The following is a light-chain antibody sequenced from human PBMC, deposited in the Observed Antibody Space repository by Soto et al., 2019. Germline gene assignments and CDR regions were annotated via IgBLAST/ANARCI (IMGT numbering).Light chain of an antibody. Sequence: IQLTQSPSSLSASIGDRVTITCRASQDISSFLAWYQQKPGKAPKLLIYAASTLQSGVPSRFSGSGSVTDFTLTISSLQPEDFATYYCQQLNSYPLTFGQGTRLEIK. V-gene: IGKV1-9*01. CDR2: AAS. J-gene: IGKJ5*01. CDR3: QQLNSYPLT. CDR1: QDISSF.